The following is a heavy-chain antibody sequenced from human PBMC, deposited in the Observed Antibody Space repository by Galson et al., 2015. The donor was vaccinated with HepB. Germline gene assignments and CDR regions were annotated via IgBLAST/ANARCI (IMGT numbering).Heavy chain of an antibody. CDR2: INGDNGNT. J-gene: IGHJ4*02. Sequence: SVKVSCKASGYTFTTYAMHWVRQAPGQRLEWMGWINGDNGNTKSSQKFQGRVTITRDTSANTAYMELSSLTSEETAVYYCAREVFWGSSKWQSFDYWGQGTLVTVSS. CDR3: AREVFWGSSKWQSFDY. CDR1: GYTFTTYA. D-gene: IGHD6-13*01. V-gene: IGHV1-3*01.